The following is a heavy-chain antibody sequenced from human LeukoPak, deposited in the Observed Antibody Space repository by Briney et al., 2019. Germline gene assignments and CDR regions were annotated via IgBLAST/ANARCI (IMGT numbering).Heavy chain of an antibody. D-gene: IGHD3-3*01. CDR1: GYSVSSNSAA. CDR2: TYYRSKWYN. Sequence: SQTLSLTCAISGYSVSSNSAAWNWIRQSPSRGLEWLGRTYYRSKWYNDYAVSVKSRITINPDTSKNQFSLRLNSVTPEDTAVYYCASSSDYDFWSGYPTPYMDVWGKGTTVTVSS. CDR3: ASSSDYDFWSGYPTPYMDV. J-gene: IGHJ6*03. V-gene: IGHV6-1*01.